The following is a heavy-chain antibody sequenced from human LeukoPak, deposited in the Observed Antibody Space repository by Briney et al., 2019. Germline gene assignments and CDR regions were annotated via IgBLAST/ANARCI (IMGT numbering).Heavy chain of an antibody. D-gene: IGHD3-10*01. CDR3: AREVGSGSYYKSYFDY. J-gene: IGHJ4*02. V-gene: IGHV3-11*04. CDR1: GFTFSDYY. CDR2: ISSSGTTI. Sequence: PGGSLRLSCAASGFTFSDYYMSWIRQAPGKGLEWVSYISSSGTTIYYADSVKGRFTISRDNAKNSLYLQMNSLRAEDTAVYYCAREVGSGSYYKSYFDYWGQGTLVTVSS.